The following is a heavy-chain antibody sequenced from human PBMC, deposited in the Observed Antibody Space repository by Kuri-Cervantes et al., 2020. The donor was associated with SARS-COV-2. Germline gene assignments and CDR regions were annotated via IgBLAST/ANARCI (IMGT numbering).Heavy chain of an antibody. CDR2: INHRGDT. V-gene: IGHV4-34*08. CDR3: VGFYYYDSSGFVANYYYMDV. CDR1: GFTFSDYY. D-gene: IGHD3-22*01. J-gene: IGHJ6*03. Sequence: SETLSLTCAASGFTFSDYYMSWIRQPPGKGLEWIGGINHRGDTYYNPSLEGRVTISRDTSENQLSLKLSSVTAADTAVYYCVGFYYYDSSGFVANYYYMDVWGKGTTVTVSS.